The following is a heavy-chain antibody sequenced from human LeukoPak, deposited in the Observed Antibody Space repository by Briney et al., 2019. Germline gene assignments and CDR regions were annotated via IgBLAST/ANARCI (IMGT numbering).Heavy chain of an antibody. CDR2: IYPGDSDT. D-gene: IGHD4-23*01. V-gene: IGHV5-51*01. Sequence: HGESLKISFKASGYSFTSYWIGWVRQMPGKGLEWMGIIYPGDSDTRYSPSFQGQVTISADRSISTAYLQWSSLKASDTAMYYCAIPPVTTVITLYNWGQGTLVNVSS. J-gene: IGHJ4*02. CDR3: AIPPVTTVITLYN. CDR1: GYSFTSYW.